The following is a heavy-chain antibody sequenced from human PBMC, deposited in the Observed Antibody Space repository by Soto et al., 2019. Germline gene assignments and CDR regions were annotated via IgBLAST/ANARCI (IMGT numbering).Heavy chain of an antibody. CDR1: SGSISSSNW. D-gene: IGHD2-2*01. Sequence: QVQLQESGPGLVKPSGTLSLTCAVSSGSISSSNWWSWVRPPPGKGLEWIGEIYHSGSTNYNPSLKSRVTISVDKSKNQFSLKLSSVTAADTAVYYCARDREEYCSSTSCYPSYYYYYYMDVWGKGTTVTVSS. V-gene: IGHV4-4*02. J-gene: IGHJ6*03. CDR2: IYHSGST. CDR3: ARDREEYCSSTSCYPSYYYYYYMDV.